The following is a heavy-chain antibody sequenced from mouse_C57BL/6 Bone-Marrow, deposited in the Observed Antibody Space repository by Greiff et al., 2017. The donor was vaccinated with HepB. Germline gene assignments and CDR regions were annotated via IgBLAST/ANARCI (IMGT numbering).Heavy chain of an antibody. D-gene: IGHD1-1*01. CDR3: ARGATVVVNY. J-gene: IGHJ2*01. V-gene: IGHV5-17*01. CDR2: ISSCSSTI. CDR1: GFTFSDYG. Sequence: EVQVVESGGGLVKPGGSLKLSCAASGFTFSDYGMHWVRQAPEKGLEWVAYISSCSSTIYYADTVKGRFTISRDNAKNTLFLQMTSLRSEDTAMYYCARGATVVVNYWGQGTTLTVSS.